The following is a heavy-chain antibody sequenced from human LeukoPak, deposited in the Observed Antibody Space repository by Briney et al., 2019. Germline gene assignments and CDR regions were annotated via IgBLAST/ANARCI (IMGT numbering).Heavy chain of an antibody. CDR2: ISGSGGST. D-gene: IGHD2-15*01. Sequence: GGSLRLSCAASGFTFSSYAMSWVRQAPGKGLEWVSAISGSGGSTYYADSVKGRFTISRDNSKNTLYLQMNSLRAEDTAVYYCAKDLGASAYCSGGSCYSGAVAGVDYWGQGTLVTVSS. J-gene: IGHJ4*02. CDR1: GFTFSSYA. V-gene: IGHV3-23*01. CDR3: AKDLGASAYCSGGSCYSGAVAGVDY.